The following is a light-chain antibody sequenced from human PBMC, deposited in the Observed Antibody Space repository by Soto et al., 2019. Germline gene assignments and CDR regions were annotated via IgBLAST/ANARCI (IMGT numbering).Light chain of an antibody. CDR3: QQYGSSPYT. CDR2: GAS. J-gene: IGKJ2*01. CDR1: QSVNSNY. Sequence: EIVLTQSPGTLSLSPGERATLSCRASQSVNSNYLAWYQQKPGQAPRLLIFGASSRATGIPDRFSGNGSGTGFTLTIRRLEPEDFAVYYCQQYGSSPYTCGQGTKLEIK. V-gene: IGKV3-20*01.